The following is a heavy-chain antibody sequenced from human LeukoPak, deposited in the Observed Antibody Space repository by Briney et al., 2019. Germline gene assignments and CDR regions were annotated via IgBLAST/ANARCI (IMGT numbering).Heavy chain of an antibody. Sequence: GESLKISCKGSGYHFPTYWIAWVRQMPGKGLEWMGIIYPRDSDTRYSPSFQGQVTISADKSISTAYLQWSSLKASDTAMYFCARGFGNNWLASDYWGQGTLVTVSS. D-gene: IGHD5-24*01. CDR1: GYHFPTYW. CDR2: IYPRDSDT. J-gene: IGHJ4*02. CDR3: ARGFGNNWLASDY. V-gene: IGHV5-51*01.